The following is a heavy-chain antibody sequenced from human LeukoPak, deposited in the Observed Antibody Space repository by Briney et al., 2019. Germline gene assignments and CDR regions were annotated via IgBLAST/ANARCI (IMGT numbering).Heavy chain of an antibody. Sequence: GGSLRLSCTASGFTFADYALSWVRQPPGKGLEWVAFIKSNSYGGTTQYAASVKGRFTISRDDSNSIAYLQMNSLNTEDTAVYYCTRDRPYCTTTRYYAWRADNWGQGTLVAVSS. CDR2: IKSNSYGGTT. D-gene: IGHD2-2*01. CDR1: GFTFADYA. J-gene: IGHJ4*02. CDR3: TRDRPYCTTTRYYAWRADN. V-gene: IGHV3-49*04.